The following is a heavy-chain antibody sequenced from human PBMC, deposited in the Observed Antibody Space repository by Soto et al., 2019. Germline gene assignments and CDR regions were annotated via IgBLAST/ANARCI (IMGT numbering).Heavy chain of an antibody. Sequence: EVQLLESGGDLVQPGGSLRLSCAASGFIFEDHYMDWVRQAPGKGLEWVGRSRMKVHNYIPEYAASVKGRFTISRDDSRKSLYLQMNSLKSEDTAVYYCVRVGKAGGGCEFDYWGQGTLVTVSS. D-gene: IGHD6-19*01. CDR2: SRMKVHNYIP. CDR1: GFIFEDHY. V-gene: IGHV3-72*01. CDR3: VRVGKAGGGCEFDY. J-gene: IGHJ4*02.